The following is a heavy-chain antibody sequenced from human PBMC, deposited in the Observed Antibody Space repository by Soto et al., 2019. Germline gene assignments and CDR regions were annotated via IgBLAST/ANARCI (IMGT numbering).Heavy chain of an antibody. V-gene: IGHV1-8*01. D-gene: IGHD3-22*01. CDR2: MNPNSGNT. CDR3: ARGRNYYDSSGYYNWFDP. CDR1: GYTFTSYD. J-gene: IGHJ5*02. Sequence: ASVKVSCKASGYTFTSYDINWVRQATGHGLEWMGWMNPNSGNTGHAQKFQGRVTMTRNTSISTAYMELSSLRSEDTAVYYCARGRNYYDSSGYYNWFDPWGQGTLVTV.